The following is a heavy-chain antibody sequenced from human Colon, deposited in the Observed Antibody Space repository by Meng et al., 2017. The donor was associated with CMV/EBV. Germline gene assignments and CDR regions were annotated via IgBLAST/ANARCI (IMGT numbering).Heavy chain of an antibody. CDR3: GKQLAAAGLCIDY. J-gene: IGHJ4*02. CDR1: GFSFSSYA. V-gene: IGHV3-23*03. Sequence: GESPKISCAASGFSFSSYAMSWVRQAPGKGLEWVAEIYSGGTAASYADSVKGRFTVSRDNSRNMVYLQMNSLRADDTAVYYCGKQLAAAGLCIDYWGQGTLVTVSS. CDR2: IYSGGTAA. D-gene: IGHD6-13*01.